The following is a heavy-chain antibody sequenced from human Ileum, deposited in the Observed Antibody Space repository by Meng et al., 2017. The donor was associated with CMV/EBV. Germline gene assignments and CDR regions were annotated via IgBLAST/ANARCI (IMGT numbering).Heavy chain of an antibody. V-gene: IGHV3-21*06. J-gene: IGHJ3*01. CDR1: GFAFSRYT. CDR2: IRGSSLYI. D-gene: IGHD4-17*01. Sequence: GESLKISCAASGFAFSRYTMNWVRQAPGKGLEWVSSIRGSSLYIFYADSVRARFTISRDNVKNSLYLQMNSLRVEDTAVYYCARGGDYDAFAFWGRGTMVTVSS. CDR3: ARGGDYDAFAF.